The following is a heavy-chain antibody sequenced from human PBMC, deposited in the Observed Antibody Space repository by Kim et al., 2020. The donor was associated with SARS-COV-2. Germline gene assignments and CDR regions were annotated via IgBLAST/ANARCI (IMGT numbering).Heavy chain of an antibody. D-gene: IGHD1-26*01. J-gene: IGHJ3*02. Sequence: RVTISVDTSKNQFSLKLSSVTAADTAVYYCARGAWELPGRVGFGRPAFDIWGQGTMVTVSS. V-gene: IGHV4-59*09. CDR3: ARGAWELPGRVGFGRPAFDI.